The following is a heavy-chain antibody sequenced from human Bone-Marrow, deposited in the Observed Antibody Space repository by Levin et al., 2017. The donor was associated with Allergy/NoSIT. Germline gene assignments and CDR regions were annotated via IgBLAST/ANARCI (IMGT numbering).Heavy chain of an antibody. CDR1: GFTFSNFL. J-gene: IGHJ4*02. CDR2: VSGSGST. V-gene: IGHV3-23*01. CDR3: AKDATQWPEIVDY. Sequence: SCAASGFTFSNFLMSWVRQTPGKGLEWVAGVSGSGSTYYTDSVKGRFTISRDNSNNTLYLQMHSLRAEDTALYYCAKDATQWPEIVDYWGRGTQVTVSS. D-gene: IGHD6-19*01.